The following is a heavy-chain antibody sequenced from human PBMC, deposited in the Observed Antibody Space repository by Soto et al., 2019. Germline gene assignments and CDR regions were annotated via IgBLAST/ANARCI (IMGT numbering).Heavy chain of an antibody. Sequence: QVQLVESGGGVVQPGRSLRLSCAASGFTFSSYGMHWVRQAPGKGLEWVAVISYDGSNKYYADSVKGRFTISRDNSKNTLYLQMNSLRAEDTAVYYCAKDLPDYYDSSGPLDYWGQGTLVTVSS. J-gene: IGHJ4*02. CDR2: ISYDGSNK. D-gene: IGHD3-22*01. CDR3: AKDLPDYYDSSGPLDY. V-gene: IGHV3-30*18. CDR1: GFTFSSYG.